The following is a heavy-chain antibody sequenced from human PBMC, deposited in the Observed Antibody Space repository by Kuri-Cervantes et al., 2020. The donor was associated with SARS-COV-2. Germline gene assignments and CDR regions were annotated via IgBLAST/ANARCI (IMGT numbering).Heavy chain of an antibody. V-gene: IGHV3-15*01. Sequence: GGSLRLSCAASGFTFSNAWMSWVRQAPGKGLEWVGRIKSKTDGGTTDYAAPVKGRFTISRDDSENTLYLQMNSLKTEDTAVYYCTTDFIVVPAAFFDYWGQGTLVTVSS. D-gene: IGHD2-2*01. CDR1: GFTFSNAW. CDR3: TTDFIVVPAAFFDY. J-gene: IGHJ4*02. CDR2: IKSKTDGGTT.